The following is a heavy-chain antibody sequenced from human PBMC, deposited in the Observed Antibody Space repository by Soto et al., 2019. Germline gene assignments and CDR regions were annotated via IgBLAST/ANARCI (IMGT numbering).Heavy chain of an antibody. D-gene: IGHD5-12*01. V-gene: IGHV2-5*01. CDR3: AQLSGYDAGGWFDP. J-gene: IGHJ5*02. Sequence: QITLKESGPTLVKPTQTLTLTCTFSGFSLSTDGVGVGWIRQPPGKALEWLALIYWNDDKRFSPSLKTRLTITKDTSKNQVVLTLTNMDPVDTATYYCAQLSGYDAGGWFDPWGQGTLVTVSS. CDR1: GFSLSTDGVG. CDR2: IYWNDDK.